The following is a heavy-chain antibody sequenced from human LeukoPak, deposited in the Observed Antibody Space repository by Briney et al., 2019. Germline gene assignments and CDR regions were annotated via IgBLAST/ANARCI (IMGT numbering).Heavy chain of an antibody. CDR2: ISGSGGGT. D-gene: IGHD2-2*02. V-gene: IGHV3-23*01. J-gene: IGHJ5*02. CDR1: GFTFSSYA. CDR3: AKDLRYCSTTRCYKEWFDP. Sequence: GGSLRLSCAASGFTFSSYAMTWVRQAPGKGLEWVSAISGSGGGTYYADSVKGRFTISRDNSKSTLFLQMNSLRAEDTAIYYCAKDLRYCSTTRCYKEWFDPWAREPWSPSPQ.